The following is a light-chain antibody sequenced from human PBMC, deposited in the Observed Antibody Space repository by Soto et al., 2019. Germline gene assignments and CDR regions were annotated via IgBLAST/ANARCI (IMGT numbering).Light chain of an antibody. CDR2: GAS. CDR3: QQYNTWLWT. CDR1: QSVNAN. V-gene: IGKV3-15*01. Sequence: EVVMTQSPATLSVSPGERATLSCRASQSVNANLAWYQQKPGQAPRLLIHGASNRATGIPARFSGSGFGTDFILTISSLQSGDFAVYYCQQYNTWLWTFGQGTKVEI. J-gene: IGKJ1*01.